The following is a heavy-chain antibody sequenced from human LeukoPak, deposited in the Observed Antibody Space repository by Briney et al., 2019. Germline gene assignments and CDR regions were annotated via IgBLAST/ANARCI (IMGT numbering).Heavy chain of an antibody. V-gene: IGHV3-30*03. CDR2: ISSDGNDK. CDR3: TAKVISRNSGDDYDD. J-gene: IGHJ4*02. D-gene: IGHD5-12*01. Sequence: GGSLRLSCAASGVTFSSYGMRWVRQVPGKGLEWVALISSDGNDKLCGDSVKGRFTISRDDSKSTLYLQMNSLRAEDTAGYYCTAKVISRNSGDDYDDWGQGTLVTVSS. CDR1: GVTFSSYG.